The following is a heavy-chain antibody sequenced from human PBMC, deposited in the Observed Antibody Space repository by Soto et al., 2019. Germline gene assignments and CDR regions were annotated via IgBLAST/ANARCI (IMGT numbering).Heavy chain of an antibody. CDR3: AKGSTLSVADNFDY. CDR1: GFTFSSYA. J-gene: IGHJ4*02. Sequence: GGSLRLSCAASGFTFSSYAMSWVRQAPGKGLEWVSTISGSGSSTYDADSVKGRFTISRDNSKNTLYLQMSSLRAEDTAVYYCAKGSTLSVADNFDYWGQGTLVTVSS. V-gene: IGHV3-23*01. D-gene: IGHD6-19*01. CDR2: ISGSGSST.